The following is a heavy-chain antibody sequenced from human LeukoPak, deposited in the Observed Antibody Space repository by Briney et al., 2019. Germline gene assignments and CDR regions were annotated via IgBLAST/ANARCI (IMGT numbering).Heavy chain of an antibody. Sequence: ASVRVSCRASGGTFNIYAMSWVRQAPGQGLEWMGGIIPIFATANYAQKFQGRVTITADESTSTAYMELSSLRSEDTAVYYCARGAPIRSYYYGMDVWGQGTTVTVSS. CDR3: ARGAPIRSYYYGMDV. J-gene: IGHJ6*02. CDR1: GGTFNIYA. CDR2: IIPIFATA. D-gene: IGHD2-21*01. V-gene: IGHV1-69*13.